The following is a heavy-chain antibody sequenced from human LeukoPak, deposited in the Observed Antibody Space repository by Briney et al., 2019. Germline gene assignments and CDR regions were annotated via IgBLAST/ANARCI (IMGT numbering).Heavy chain of an antibody. D-gene: IGHD6-19*01. Sequence: GGSLRLSCTASGFAFSVYAMSWLRQPPGKGLEWVAVISYDGSNKYYADSVKGRFTISRDNSKNTLYLQMNSLRAEDTAVYYCAKSSSGWYYDWFDPWGQGTLVTVSS. CDR1: GFAFSVYA. CDR2: ISYDGSNK. J-gene: IGHJ5*02. CDR3: AKSSSGWYYDWFDP. V-gene: IGHV3-30*18.